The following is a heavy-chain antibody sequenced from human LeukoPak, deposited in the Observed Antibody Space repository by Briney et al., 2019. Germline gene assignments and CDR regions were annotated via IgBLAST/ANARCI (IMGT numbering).Heavy chain of an antibody. CDR3: AKDGSWGDYYFYFYIDV. J-gene: IGHJ6*03. D-gene: IGHD3-16*01. CDR1: GFTFTSYA. CDR2: ISASGHYT. Sequence: GGSLRLSCAASGFTFTSYAMSWVRQAPGKGLEWISGISASGHYTYTTDSLKGRFTISRDNSKNTLYLQMNSLRAEDTALYYCAKDGSWGDYYFYFYIDVWGKGTTVIVSS. V-gene: IGHV3-23*01.